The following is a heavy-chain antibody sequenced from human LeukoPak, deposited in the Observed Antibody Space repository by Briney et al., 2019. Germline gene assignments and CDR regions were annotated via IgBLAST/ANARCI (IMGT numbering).Heavy chain of an antibody. CDR3: ARDQVECTGGTCQSRVGFDF. Sequence: SSETLSLTCTVSGDSISNGVKYWSWIRQHPGRGLEWIGYIYHSGRSYYNPSLKSRITMSVDTSKNQFSLNLSSVTAADTAVYYCARDQVECTGGTCQSRVGFDFWGQGTLVTVSS. V-gene: IGHV4-31*03. D-gene: IGHD2-8*02. CDR2: IYHSGRS. CDR1: GDSISNGVKY. J-gene: IGHJ4*02.